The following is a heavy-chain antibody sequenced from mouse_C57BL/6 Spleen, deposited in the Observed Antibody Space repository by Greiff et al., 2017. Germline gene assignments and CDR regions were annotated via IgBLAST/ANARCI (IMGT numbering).Heavy chain of an antibody. J-gene: IGHJ3*01. Sequence: DVKLVESGGGLVQPGGSMKLSCAASGFTFSDAWMDWVRQSPEKGLEWVAEIRNKANNHATYYAESVKGRFTISRDDSKSSVYLQMNSLRAEDTGIYYCTSRDSSGADWFAYWGQGTLVTVSA. D-gene: IGHD3-2*02. V-gene: IGHV6-6*01. CDR2: IRNKANNHAT. CDR3: TSRDSSGADWFAY. CDR1: GFTFSDAW.